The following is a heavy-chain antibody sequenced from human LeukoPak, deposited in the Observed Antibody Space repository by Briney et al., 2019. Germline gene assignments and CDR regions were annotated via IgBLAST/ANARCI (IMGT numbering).Heavy chain of an antibody. CDR3: ARTKEMATISYFDS. CDR2: ISSFSGTI. D-gene: IGHD5-24*01. CDR1: GITFISYS. Sequence: LTGGSLRLSCIASGITFISYSMNWVRQAPGKGLEWVSYISSFSGTINYADSVKGRFTISRDNAKNSLYLQMNSLRAEDTAVYYCARTKEMATISYFDSWGQGTLVTVSS. J-gene: IGHJ4*02. V-gene: IGHV3-48*04.